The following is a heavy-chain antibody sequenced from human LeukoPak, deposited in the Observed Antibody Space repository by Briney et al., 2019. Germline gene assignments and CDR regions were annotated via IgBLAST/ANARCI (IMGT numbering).Heavy chain of an antibody. Sequence: SETLSLTCAVSGYSISSGYYWGWIRQSPGKGPEWIGNIYYSGSTYYNPSLKGRVTISVDTSKNQFSLKMTSVTAADTALYYCARHRRERIYNSDWSLFDYWGQGTLVTVSS. CDR1: GYSISSGYY. V-gene: IGHV4-38-2*01. CDR3: ARHRRERIYNSDWSLFDY. J-gene: IGHJ4*02. D-gene: IGHD6-19*01. CDR2: IYYSGST.